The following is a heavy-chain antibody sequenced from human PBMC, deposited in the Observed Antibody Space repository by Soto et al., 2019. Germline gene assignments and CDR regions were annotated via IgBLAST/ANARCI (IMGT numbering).Heavy chain of an antibody. CDR2: ISTYNGNT. V-gene: IGHV1-18*04. Sequence: QVQLVQSGSEVNKPGASVKVSCKTSGYTFTLYGISWVRQAPGQGLEWMGWISTYNGNTKYAQKLQGRVTMTTDTSTSTAYMELRSLKSDDTAVYYCARMIANSLDYWGQGTLVTVSS. CDR3: ARMIANSLDY. J-gene: IGHJ4*02. D-gene: IGHD2-21*01. CDR1: GYTFTLYG.